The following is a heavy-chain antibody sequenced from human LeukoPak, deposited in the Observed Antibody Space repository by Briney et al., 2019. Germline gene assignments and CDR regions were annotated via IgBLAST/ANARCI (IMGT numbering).Heavy chain of an antibody. V-gene: IGHV3-13*01. J-gene: IGHJ6*02. CDR3: ARDRHGMAV. CDR2: IGVAGDT. Sequence: GGSLRLTCAASGFTLSSYDMHWVRQVTGKGLEWVSAIGVAGDTYYPGSVKGRFIITRENAKNSLYLQMNSLRVEDTAVYYCARDRHGMAVWGQGTTVVVSS. CDR1: GFTLSSYD.